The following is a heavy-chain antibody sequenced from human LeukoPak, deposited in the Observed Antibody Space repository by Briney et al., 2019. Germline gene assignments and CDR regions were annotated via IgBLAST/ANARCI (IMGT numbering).Heavy chain of an antibody. V-gene: IGHV4-34*01. CDR2: INHSGST. J-gene: IGHJ6*02. D-gene: IGHD6-19*01. CDR3: ARQWLVLRYGMEV. Sequence: PSETLSLTCAVYGGSFSGYYWSWIRQPPGKGLEWIGEINHSGSTNYNPSLKSRITISVDTSKNQFSLQLSSVTAADTAVYYCARQWLVLRYGMEVWGQGTTVTVSS. CDR1: GGSFSGYY.